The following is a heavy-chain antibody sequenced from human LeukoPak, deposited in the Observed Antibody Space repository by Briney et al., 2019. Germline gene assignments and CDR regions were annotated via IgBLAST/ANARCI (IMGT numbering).Heavy chain of an antibody. CDR1: GGTFSSYA. CDR3: ATARYDSSGYRYYYYYMDV. CDR2: IIPIFGTA. J-gene: IGHJ6*03. D-gene: IGHD3-22*01. Sequence: GASVKVFCKASGGTFSSYAISWVRQAPGQGLEWMGGIIPIFGTANYAQKFQGRVTITADESTSTAYMELSSLRSEDTAVYYCATARYDSSGYRYYYYYMDVWGKGTTVTISS. V-gene: IGHV1-69*13.